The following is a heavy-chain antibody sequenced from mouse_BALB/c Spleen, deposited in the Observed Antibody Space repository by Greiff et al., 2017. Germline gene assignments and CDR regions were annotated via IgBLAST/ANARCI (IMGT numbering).Heavy chain of an antibody. CDR1: GFTFTDYY. J-gene: IGHJ4*01. Sequence: EVKLMESGGGLVQPGGSLRLSCATSGFTFTDYYMSWVRQPPGKALEWLGFIRNKANGYTTEYSASVKGRFTISRDNSQSILYLQMNTLRAEDSATYYCARDGYEDYYAMDYWGQGTSVTVSS. D-gene: IGHD2-2*01. CDR2: IRNKANGYTT. V-gene: IGHV7-3*02. CDR3: ARDGYEDYYAMDY.